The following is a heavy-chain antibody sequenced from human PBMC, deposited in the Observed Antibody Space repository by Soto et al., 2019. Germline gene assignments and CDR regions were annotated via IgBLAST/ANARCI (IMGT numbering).Heavy chain of an antibody. J-gene: IGHJ5*02. CDR1: GGSISSYY. CDR2: IYYSGST. Sequence: SETLSLTCTVSGGSISSYYWSWIRQPPGKGLEWIGYIYYSGSTNYNPSLKSRVTISVDTSKNQFSLKLSSVNAADTAVYHCERDWFAEEHNWFDHWGQGTLVTSP. CDR3: ERDWFAEEHNWFDH. V-gene: IGHV4-59*01. D-gene: IGHD3-10*01.